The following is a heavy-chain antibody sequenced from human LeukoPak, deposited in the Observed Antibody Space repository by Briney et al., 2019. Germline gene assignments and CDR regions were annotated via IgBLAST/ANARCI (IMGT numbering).Heavy chain of an antibody. CDR3: TRGVL. Sequence: GGSLRLSCAASGFAFSRYWMHWVRQAPGKGLVWVSGINSDGSSTSYADSVRGRFTISRDNAKNVLYLQMNSLRVEDTAVYYCTRGVLGGQGTLVTVSS. CDR1: GFAFSRYW. CDR2: INSDGSST. J-gene: IGHJ4*02. V-gene: IGHV3-74*01.